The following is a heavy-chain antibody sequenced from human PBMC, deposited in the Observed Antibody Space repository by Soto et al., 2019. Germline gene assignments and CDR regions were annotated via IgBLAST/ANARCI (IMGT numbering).Heavy chain of an antibody. CDR1: GGSVSSGDYF. V-gene: IGHV4-61*08. J-gene: IGHJ6*02. Sequence: SETLSLTCTVSGGSVSSGDYFWSWLRQSPGKRLEWIAYIYYSGSTNYNPSLKSRATISVDTSKSQVSLTLTSMTAADAALYYCARSPNYYYYGFDVWGRGTAVTVSS. D-gene: IGHD3-10*01. CDR3: ARSPNYYYYGFDV. CDR2: IYYSGST.